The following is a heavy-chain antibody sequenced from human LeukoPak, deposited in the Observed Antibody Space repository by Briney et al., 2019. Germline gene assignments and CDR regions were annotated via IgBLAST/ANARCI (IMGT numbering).Heavy chain of an antibody. Sequence: SETLSLTCTVSGGSISSDYWSWIRQPPGKGLEWIGNIYYSGSTYYNPSLTSRVTISVDTSKNQFSLKLSSVTAADTAVYYCARSETMIDFDYWGQGTLVTVSS. CDR1: GGSISSDY. CDR3: ARSETMIDFDY. CDR2: IYYSGST. D-gene: IGHD3-22*01. V-gene: IGHV4-59*12. J-gene: IGHJ4*02.